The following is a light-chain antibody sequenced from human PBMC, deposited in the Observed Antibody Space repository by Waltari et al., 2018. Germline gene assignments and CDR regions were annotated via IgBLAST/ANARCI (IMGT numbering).Light chain of an antibody. Sequence: VLTHPPRTLSLPPGETPILSCRASQTASSIYLAWSHPTHGQAPSPPVYGESTGATGFPDRFSGSWSGTDFSLSVSRLEPVDFAVYYGQPSGSFPYTFSQATTLEI. CDR1: QTASSIY. CDR2: GES. CDR3: QPSGSFPYT. J-gene: IGKJ2*01. V-gene: IGKV3-20*01.